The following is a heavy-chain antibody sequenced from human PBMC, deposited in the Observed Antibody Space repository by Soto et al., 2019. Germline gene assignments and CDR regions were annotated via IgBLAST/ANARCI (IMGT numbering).Heavy chain of an antibody. CDR2: ISANNGNT. CDR3: ARDPPPPDY. J-gene: IGHJ4*02. CDR1: GYTFASYA. Sequence: QVQLVQSGAEVKKPGASVKVSCKASGYTFASYAISWMRQAPGQGLEWMGWISANNGNTNYAHKLQGRITTTTDTSTSTAYIELRSLRSDDTAVYYCARDPPPPDYWGQGTLVTVSS. V-gene: IGHV1-18*01.